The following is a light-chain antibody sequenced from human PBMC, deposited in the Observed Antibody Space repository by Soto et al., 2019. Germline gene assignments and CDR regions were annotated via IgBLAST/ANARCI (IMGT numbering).Light chain of an antibody. CDR1: QSVSSY. J-gene: IGKJ5*01. Sequence: DIMLTQSPGTLSLSPGERATLSCRASQSVSSYLAWYQQKPGQAPRLLIYDASNRATGIPARFSGSGSGTDFTLTISSLEPEDFAVYYCQQRSNWPPITFGQGTLLEVK. V-gene: IGKV3-11*01. CDR2: DAS. CDR3: QQRSNWPPIT.